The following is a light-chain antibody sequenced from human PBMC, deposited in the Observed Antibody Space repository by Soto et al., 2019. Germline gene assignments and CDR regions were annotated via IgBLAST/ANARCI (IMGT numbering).Light chain of an antibody. V-gene: IGKV1-17*01. Sequence: DIQMTQSPSSLSASVGDRVTITCRASQGIRNTLGWYQQKPGKAPKRLIYAASTLQSGVPSRFSGSGSGTEVTLTISTLQPDDFATYFCLQHNRYPYTFGQGNKLYI. CDR2: AAS. CDR3: LQHNRYPYT. J-gene: IGKJ2*01. CDR1: QGIRNT.